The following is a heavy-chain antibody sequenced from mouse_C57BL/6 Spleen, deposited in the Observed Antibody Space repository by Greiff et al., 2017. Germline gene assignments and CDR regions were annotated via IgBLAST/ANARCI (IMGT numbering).Heavy chain of an antibody. Sequence: LQQSGAELVRPGSSVKLSCKDSYFAFMASAMHWVKHRPGHGLEWIGSFTMYSDATESSENFKGKATLTANTSSSTAYMELSSLTSEDSAVYYCARDPYSGSSAMDYWGQGTSVTVSS. CDR3: ARDPYSGSSAMDY. CDR1: YFAFMASA. J-gene: IGHJ4*01. D-gene: IGHD1-1*01. CDR2: FTMYSDAT. V-gene: IGHV1-49*01.